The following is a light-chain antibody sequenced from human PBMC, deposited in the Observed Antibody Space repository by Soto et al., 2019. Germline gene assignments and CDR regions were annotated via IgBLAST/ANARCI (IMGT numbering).Light chain of an antibody. V-gene: IGKV1-5*01. CDR1: QSISSW. CDR3: QQYNSYWT. Sequence: QMTQSPSTLSASVGDRVTITCRSSQSISSWLAWYQQKPGKAPKLLIYDASSLESGVPSRFSGSGSGTEFTLTISSLQPDDFATYYCQQYNSYWTFGQGTKVDIK. J-gene: IGKJ1*01. CDR2: DAS.